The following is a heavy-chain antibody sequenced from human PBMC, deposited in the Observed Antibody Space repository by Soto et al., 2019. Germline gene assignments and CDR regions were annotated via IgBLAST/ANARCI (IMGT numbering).Heavy chain of an antibody. Sequence: LRLSCAASGFTFSSYSMNWVRQAPGKGLEWVSSISSSSSYIYYADSVKGRFTISRDNAKNSLYLQMNSLRAEDTAVYYCARESGQWELLDHFDYSGQGALVTVSS. V-gene: IGHV3-21*01. D-gene: IGHD1-26*01. J-gene: IGHJ4*02. CDR2: ISSSSSYI. CDR3: ARESGQWELLDHFDY. CDR1: GFTFSSYS.